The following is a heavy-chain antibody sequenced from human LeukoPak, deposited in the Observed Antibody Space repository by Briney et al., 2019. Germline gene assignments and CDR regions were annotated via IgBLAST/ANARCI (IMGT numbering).Heavy chain of an antibody. CDR1: GFTFSSYW. D-gene: IGHD1-7*01. CDR3: ARTGTTFDC. CDR2: IASDGSST. Sequence: PGGSLRLSCAASGFTFSSYWMNWVRQAPGKGLVWVSRIASDGSSTTYADSVKGRFSISRDNAKNTLYLQMNSLRAEDTAVYYCARTGTTFDCWGQGTLVTVSS. J-gene: IGHJ4*02. V-gene: IGHV3-74*01.